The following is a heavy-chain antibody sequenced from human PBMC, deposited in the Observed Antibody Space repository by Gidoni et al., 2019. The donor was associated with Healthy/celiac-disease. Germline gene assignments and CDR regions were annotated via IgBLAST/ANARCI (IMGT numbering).Heavy chain of an antibody. Sequence: QVQLVESGGGVVQPGRSLRLSCAASGFTLSSYAMHWVRQAPGKGLEWVAVISYDGSNKYYADSVKGRFTISRDNSKNTLYLQMNSLRAEDTAVYYCARDPTKWLPRGRFDYWGQGTLVTVSS. V-gene: IGHV3-30*01. CDR2: ISYDGSNK. J-gene: IGHJ4*02. CDR3: ARDPTKWLPRGRFDY. CDR1: GFTLSSYA. D-gene: IGHD3-22*01.